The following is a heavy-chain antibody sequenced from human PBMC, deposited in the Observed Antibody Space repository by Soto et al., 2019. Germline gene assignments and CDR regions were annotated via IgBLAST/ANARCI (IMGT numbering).Heavy chain of an antibody. J-gene: IGHJ4*02. Sequence: LVILCHPRAVVGGNIRDFCGRWILKTPGKGLEWIGSIYYRGTTYYNPSLKSRVTISEDTSKNQFSLKLSSVTAADTAVYYCARVRIAMTVPYFDYWGQGALVTVSS. CDR1: GGNIRDFC. D-gene: IGHD6-19*01. V-gene: IGHV4-39*01. CDR3: ARVRIAMTVPYFDY. CDR2: IYYRGTT.